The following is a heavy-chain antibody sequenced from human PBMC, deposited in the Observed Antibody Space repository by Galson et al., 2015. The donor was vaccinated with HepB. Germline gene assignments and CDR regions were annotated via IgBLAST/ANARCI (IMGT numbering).Heavy chain of an antibody. V-gene: IGHV3-30*18. Sequence: SLRLSCAASGFTFSSYGMHWVRQAPGKGLEWVAVISYDGSNKYYADSVKGRFTISRDNSKNTLYLQMNSLRAEDTAVYYCAKTDAFDIWGQGTMVTVSS. CDR3: AKTDAFDI. CDR1: GFTFSSYG. J-gene: IGHJ3*02. CDR2: ISYDGSNK.